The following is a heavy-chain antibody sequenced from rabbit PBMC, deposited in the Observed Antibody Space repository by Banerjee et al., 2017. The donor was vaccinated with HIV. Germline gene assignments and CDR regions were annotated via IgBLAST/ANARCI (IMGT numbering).Heavy chain of an antibody. D-gene: IGHD4-2*01. CDR2: IYAGTSGTT. V-gene: IGHV1S45*01. Sequence: QEQLEESGGGLVKPGTSLTLTCKASGIDFTSDYYMCWVRQAPGKGLEWIACIYAGTSGTTYYASWAKGRFTISKTSATTVTLQMTSLTAADTATYFCARGYAGANGWGYPYFNLWGQGTLVTVS. CDR1: GIDFTSDYY. CDR3: ARGYAGANGWGYPYFNL. J-gene: IGHJ4*01.